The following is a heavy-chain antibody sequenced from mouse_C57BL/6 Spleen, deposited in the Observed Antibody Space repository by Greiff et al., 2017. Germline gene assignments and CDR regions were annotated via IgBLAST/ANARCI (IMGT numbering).Heavy chain of an antibody. J-gene: IGHJ2*01. CDR1: GYTFTSYW. CDR3: ARSLYGSSGY. D-gene: IGHD1-1*01. CDR2: IHPNSGST. V-gene: IGHV1-64*01. Sequence: QFQLQQPGAELVKPGASVKLSCKASGYTFTSYWMHWVQQRPGQGLEWLGMIHPNSGSTHYNEKFKSTATLTVDKSSSTAYMQLSSLTSEDSAGDYCARSLYGSSGYWGKGTTLTVSS.